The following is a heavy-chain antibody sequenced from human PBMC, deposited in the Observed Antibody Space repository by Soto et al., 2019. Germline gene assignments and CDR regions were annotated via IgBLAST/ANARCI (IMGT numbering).Heavy chain of an antibody. V-gene: IGHV4-34*01. CDR1: GGSFSGYY. J-gene: IGHJ6*02. CDR3: ARVVVVTAISYYYYGMYV. D-gene: IGHD2-21*02. CDR2: INQSGSN. Sequence: SETLSLTCAVYGGSFSGYYWSWIRQPPGKGLEWIGEINQSGSNNYNPALKSRVTISVETSKNQFSLKLSSVTAADTAVYYCARVVVVTAISYYYYGMYVWGQGTTVTVSS.